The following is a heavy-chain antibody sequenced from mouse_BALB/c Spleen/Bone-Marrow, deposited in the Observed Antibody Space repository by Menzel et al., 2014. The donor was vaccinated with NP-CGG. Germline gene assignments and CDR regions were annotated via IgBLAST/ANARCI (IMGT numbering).Heavy chain of an antibody. J-gene: IGHJ4*01. D-gene: IGHD2-10*02. Sequence: VHLVESGPGLVAPSQSLSITCTVSGFSLTSYGVHWVRQPPGKGLEWLVVIWSDGNTTYNSALKSRLSISKDNSKSQVFLKMNSLQTDDTAMYYCAGNPYGNYAMDYWGQGTSVTVSS. CDR1: GFSLTSYG. V-gene: IGHV2-6*02. CDR2: IWSDGNT. CDR3: AGNPYGNYAMDY.